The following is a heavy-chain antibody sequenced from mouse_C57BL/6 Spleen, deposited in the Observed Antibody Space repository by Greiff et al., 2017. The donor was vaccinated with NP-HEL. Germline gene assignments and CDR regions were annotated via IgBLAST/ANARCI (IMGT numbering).Heavy chain of an antibody. CDR2: IHPSDSDT. Sequence: VKLQQPGAELVKPGASVKVSCKASGYTFTSYWMHWVKQRPGQGLEWIGRIHPSDSDTNYNQKFKGKATLTVDKSSSTAYMQLSSLTSEDSAVYYGATYYSNYVDAMDYWGQGTSVTVSS. CDR1: GYTFTSYW. D-gene: IGHD2-5*01. J-gene: IGHJ4*01. CDR3: ATYYSNYVDAMDY. V-gene: IGHV1-74*01.